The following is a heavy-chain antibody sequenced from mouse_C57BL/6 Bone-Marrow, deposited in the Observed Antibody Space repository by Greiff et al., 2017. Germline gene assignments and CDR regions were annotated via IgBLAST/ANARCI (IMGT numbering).Heavy chain of an antibody. Sequence: QVQLQQSGPELVRPGASVKISCKAPGYTFTSYWMQWVRQRPGQGLEWIGEIFPGSGSTYYNEKFKGKATLTVDTSSSTAYMQLSSLASEDSAVYFWEREGLRGYCAMDYWGQGTSVTVSS. CDR2: IFPGSGST. J-gene: IGHJ4*01. D-gene: IGHD3-3*01. CDR3: EREGLRGYCAMDY. CDR1: GYTFTSYW. V-gene: IGHV1-56*01.